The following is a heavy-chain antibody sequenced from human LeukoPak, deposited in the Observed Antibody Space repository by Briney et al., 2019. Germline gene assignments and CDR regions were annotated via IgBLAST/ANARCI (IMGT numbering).Heavy chain of an antibody. D-gene: IGHD4-17*01. CDR2: IYYGGTT. CDR1: GGSISDDGYY. Sequence: PSETLSLTCTVSGGSISDDGYYWSWIRQLPVKGLEWIGHIYYGGTTEYNPSLESRITISVATSKTQFSLKLNSVTAADTAVYYCARGGATVTDYWGQGNLVTVSS. J-gene: IGHJ4*02. V-gene: IGHV4-31*03. CDR3: ARGGATVTDY.